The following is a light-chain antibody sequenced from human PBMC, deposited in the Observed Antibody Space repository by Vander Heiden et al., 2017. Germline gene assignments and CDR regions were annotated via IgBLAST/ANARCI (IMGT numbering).Light chain of an antibody. Sequence: QAVLPQPSSLSASPGASASLTCTLRSGINVGTYRIYWYQQKPGSPPQYLLRYKSDSDKQQGSGFPVRFSGSKDASANAGILLISVRQAEDEADYYCMSWNSSVVVFGGGTKLTVL. CDR2: YKSDSDK. CDR1: SGINVGTYR. CDR3: MSWNSSVVV. J-gene: IGLJ2*01. V-gene: IGLV5-45*02.